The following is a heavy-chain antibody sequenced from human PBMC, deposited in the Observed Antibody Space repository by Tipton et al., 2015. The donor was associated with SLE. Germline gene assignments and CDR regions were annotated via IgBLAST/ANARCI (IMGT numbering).Heavy chain of an antibody. CDR3: ARLLVVAATGGWFDP. D-gene: IGHD2-15*01. Sequence: TLSLTCTVSGGSISSISHYWGWIRQPPGQGLEWLWSIYYSGSKYYNASLKSRVTISVDTSKNQFSLKLSSVTAADTAVYYCARLLVVAATGGWFDPWGQGTLVTVSS. CDR1: GGSISSISHY. J-gene: IGHJ5*02. CDR2: IYYSGSK. V-gene: IGHV4-39*07.